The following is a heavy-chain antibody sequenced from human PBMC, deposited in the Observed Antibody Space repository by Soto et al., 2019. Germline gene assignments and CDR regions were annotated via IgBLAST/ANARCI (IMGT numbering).Heavy chain of an antibody. CDR1: GYTFTGYY. V-gene: IGHV1-2*04. J-gene: IGHJ5*02. CDR2: INPNSGGT. CDR3: AREGSGIRYFDWSMSGWFDP. Sequence: ASVKVSCKASGYTFTGYYMHWVRQAPGQGLEWMGWINPNSGGTNYAQKFQGWVTMTRDTSTSTAYMELSRLRSEDTAVYYCAREGSGIRYFDWSMSGWFDPWGQGTLVTVSS. D-gene: IGHD3-9*01.